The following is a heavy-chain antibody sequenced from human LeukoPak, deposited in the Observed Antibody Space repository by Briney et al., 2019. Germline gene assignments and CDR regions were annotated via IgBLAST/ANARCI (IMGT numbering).Heavy chain of an antibody. CDR1: GLTFSIYG. D-gene: IGHD2-2*01. Sequence: GGPLRLFCAASGLTFSIYGMHWFRPAPAQALERMAYIREDGSNKYYADSVKGRFTISSDNPKNTLYLHMNSLRAEDTAVYYCAKGQVPAAHTGGLDYWGQGTLVTVSS. V-gene: IGHV3-30*02. J-gene: IGHJ4*02. CDR2: IREDGSNK. CDR3: AKGQVPAAHTGGLDY.